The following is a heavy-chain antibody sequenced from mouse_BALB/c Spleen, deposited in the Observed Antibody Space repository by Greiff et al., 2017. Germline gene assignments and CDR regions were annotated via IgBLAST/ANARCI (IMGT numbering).Heavy chain of an antibody. V-gene: IGHV1-77*01. CDR1: GYTFTDYY. Sequence: QVQLKESGAELARPGASVKLSCKASGYTFTDYYINWVKQRTGQGLEWIGEIYPGSGNTYYNEKFKGKATLTADKSSSTAYMQLSSLTSEDSAVYFCARTGTRAMDYWGQGTSVTVSS. D-gene: IGHD4-1*01. J-gene: IGHJ4*01. CDR2: IYPGSGNT. CDR3: ARTGTRAMDY.